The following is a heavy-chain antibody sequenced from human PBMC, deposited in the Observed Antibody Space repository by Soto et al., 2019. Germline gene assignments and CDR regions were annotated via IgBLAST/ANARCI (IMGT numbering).Heavy chain of an antibody. CDR3: ARQVSSAWPPYYYDMDV. CDR1: GGSISSYY. V-gene: IGHV4-59*08. CDR2: IHYSGST. Sequence: SETLSLTCTVSGGSISSYYWSWIRQPPGKGLEWIGHIHYSGSTNYNPSLKSRVTISVDTSKNQVSLKLSSVTAADTAMYFCARQVSSAWPPYYYDMDVWGQGTTVTV. D-gene: IGHD6-25*01. J-gene: IGHJ6*02.